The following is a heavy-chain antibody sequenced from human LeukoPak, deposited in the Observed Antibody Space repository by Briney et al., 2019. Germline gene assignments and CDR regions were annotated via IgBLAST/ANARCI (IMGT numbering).Heavy chain of an antibody. Sequence: ASETLSLTCTVSGGSISGYYWSWVRQPPGKGLEWIGYIYYSGSTNYNPSLKSRVTISVDTSKNQFSLKLSSVTAADTALYYCARHGYSSGSLAWFDPWGQGTQVTVSS. J-gene: IGHJ5*02. D-gene: IGHD6-19*01. CDR3: ARHGYSSGSLAWFDP. V-gene: IGHV4-59*01. CDR2: IYYSGST. CDR1: GGSISGYY.